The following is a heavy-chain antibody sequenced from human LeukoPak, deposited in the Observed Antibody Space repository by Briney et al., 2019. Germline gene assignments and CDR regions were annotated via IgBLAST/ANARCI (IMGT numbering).Heavy chain of an antibody. CDR2: ISYDGSNK. Sequence: PGRSLRLSCAASGFTFSSYGMHWVRQAPGKGLEWVAVISYDGSNKYYADSVKGRFTISRDNSKNTLYLQMNSLRAEDTAVYYCASVGYGDYFHYYYYMDVWGKGTTVTVSS. CDR1: GFTFSSYG. V-gene: IGHV3-30*03. D-gene: IGHD4-17*01. J-gene: IGHJ6*03. CDR3: ASVGYGDYFHYYYYMDV.